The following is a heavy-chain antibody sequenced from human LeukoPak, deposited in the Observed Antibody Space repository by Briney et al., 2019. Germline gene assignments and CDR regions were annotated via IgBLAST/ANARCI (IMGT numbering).Heavy chain of an antibody. D-gene: IGHD3-16*02. J-gene: IGHJ4*02. CDR1: GGSFSDYY. CDR3: ARGGEYVWGSYRSDY. V-gene: IGHV4-34*01. Sequence: SETLSLTCAVYGGSFSDYYWTWIRQPPGKGLEWIGEINHSGSTYYNPSLKSRVTISVDTSKNQFSLKLSSVTAADTAVYYCARGGEYVWGSYRSDYWGQGTLVTVSS. CDR2: INHSGST.